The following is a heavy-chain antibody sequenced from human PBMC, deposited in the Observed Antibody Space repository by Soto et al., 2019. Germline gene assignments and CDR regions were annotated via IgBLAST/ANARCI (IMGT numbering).Heavy chain of an antibody. V-gene: IGHV3-64*07. CDR3: TRDAGSYTDFDY. Sequence: EVQLVESGGGLVQPGGSLRLSCAASGFAFRNYAMHWFRQAPGKGLEYLSAISNHGGDATYADSVKGRFTISRDNSKNTLYLQMDNLRIEDMAIYYCTRDAGSYTDFDYWGHGTLVTVSS. J-gene: IGHJ4*01. D-gene: IGHD1-26*01. CDR2: ISNHGGDA. CDR1: GFAFRNYA.